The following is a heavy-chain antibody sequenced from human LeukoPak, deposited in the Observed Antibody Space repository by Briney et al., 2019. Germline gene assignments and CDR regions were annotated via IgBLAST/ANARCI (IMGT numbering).Heavy chain of an antibody. Sequence: ASVKVSCKASGYTFTSYDINWVRQATGQGLEWMGWMNPNSGNTGYAQKFQGRVTMTRNTSISTAYMELSSLRSEDTAVYYCARAYRYYDILTGYYTLFDYWGQGTLDTVSS. D-gene: IGHD3-9*01. V-gene: IGHV1-8*01. CDR3: ARAYRYYDILTGYYTLFDY. J-gene: IGHJ4*02. CDR1: GYTFTSYD. CDR2: MNPNSGNT.